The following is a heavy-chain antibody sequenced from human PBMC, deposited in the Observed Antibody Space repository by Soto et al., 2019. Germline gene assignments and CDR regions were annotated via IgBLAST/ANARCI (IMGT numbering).Heavy chain of an antibody. CDR2: INSDGSST. V-gene: IGHV3-74*01. CDR1: GFTFGSYW. D-gene: IGHD2-15*01. CDR3: ARKYCSGGSCTDLDS. J-gene: IGHJ4*02. Sequence: PGGSLRLSCAASGFTFGSYWMDWVRQTPGKGLVWVSRINSDGSSTRYADSVKGRFTISRDNAKNTLYLQMNSLRVEGTAVYYCARKYCSGGSCTDLDSWGQGTLVTVSS.